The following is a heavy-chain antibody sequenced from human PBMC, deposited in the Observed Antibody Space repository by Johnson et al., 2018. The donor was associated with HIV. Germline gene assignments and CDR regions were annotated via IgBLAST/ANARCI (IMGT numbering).Heavy chain of an antibody. J-gene: IGHJ3*02. V-gene: IGHV3-11*04. D-gene: IGHD3-10*01. Sequence: QVQLVESGGGLVKPGGSLRLSCAASGFTFSDYYMSWIRQAPGKGLEWVSYISSSGGGSILYADSVKDRFTISRDNAQNSLFLQMNSLRAEDTAVYYCTTARLLWWGGAFDIWGQGTVVTVSS. CDR2: ISSSGGGSI. CDR3: TTARLLWWGGAFDI. CDR1: GFTFSDYY.